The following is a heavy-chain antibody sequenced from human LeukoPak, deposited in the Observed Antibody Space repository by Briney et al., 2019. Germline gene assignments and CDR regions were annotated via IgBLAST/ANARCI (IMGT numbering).Heavy chain of an antibody. CDR3: ARFIAAPYYFDY. CDR1: GFTFSSYA. D-gene: IGHD6-13*01. J-gene: IGHJ4*02. V-gene: IGHV3-30*04. Sequence: GGSLRLSCVTSGFTFSSYAMHWVRQAPGKGLEWVAVISYNGGDKYYSDSVKGRLTISRDNSKNTLYLQITSLRPEDTAVYYCARFIAAPYYFDYWGRGTLVTVSS. CDR2: ISYNGGDK.